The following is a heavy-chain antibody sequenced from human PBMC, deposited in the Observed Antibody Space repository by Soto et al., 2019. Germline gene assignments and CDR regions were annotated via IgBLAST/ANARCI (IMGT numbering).Heavy chain of an antibody. CDR2: ISAGGGST. Sequence: LRLSCAASGFTFSRHTMNWVRQAPGKGLEWVSTISAGGGSTFYADSVKGRFTISRDNSKNTLYLQMNSLGAEDTAVYSCAKGSLDYYDSSSYLPFDYWGQGTLVTVSS. J-gene: IGHJ4*02. D-gene: IGHD3-22*01. V-gene: IGHV3-23*01. CDR1: GFTFSRHT. CDR3: AKGSLDYYDSSSYLPFDY.